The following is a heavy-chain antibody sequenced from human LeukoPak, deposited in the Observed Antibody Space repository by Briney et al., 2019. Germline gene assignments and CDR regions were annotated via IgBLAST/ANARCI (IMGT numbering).Heavy chain of an antibody. D-gene: IGHD2-2*01. V-gene: IGHV1-8*01. CDR3: ARDWADIVVVPAAIVTRAPYYYYYGMDV. CDR1: GYTFTSYD. Sequence: GASVKVSCKASGYTFTSYDINWVRQATGQGLEWMGWMNPNSCNTGYAQKLQGRVTMTRNTSISTAYMELSSLRSEDTAVYYCARDWADIVVVPAAIVTRAPYYYYYGMDVWGQGTTVTVSS. J-gene: IGHJ6*02. CDR2: MNPNSCNT.